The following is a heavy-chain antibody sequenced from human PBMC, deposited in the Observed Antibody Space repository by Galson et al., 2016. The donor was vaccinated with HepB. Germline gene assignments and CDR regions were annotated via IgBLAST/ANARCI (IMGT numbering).Heavy chain of an antibody. Sequence: QSGAEVKKPGESLKISCKGSGYSFTTSWIGWVRQMPGQGLEWMGLIYAGDSDTRYNPSFQGHVTIPVDNSISTAYLQWSSLKASATAMYYCAGTTTGTTHFAHWGQGTLVTGSA. CDR3: AGTTTGTTHFAH. CDR2: IYAGDSDT. V-gene: IGHV5-51*01. J-gene: IGHJ4*02. D-gene: IGHD2-8*02. CDR1: GYSFTTSW.